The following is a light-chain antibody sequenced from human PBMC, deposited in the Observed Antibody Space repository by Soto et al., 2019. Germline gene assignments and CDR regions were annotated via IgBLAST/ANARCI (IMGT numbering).Light chain of an antibody. Sequence: EVVMTQAPATLSVSPGERATLSCRASHSVSSSLAWYQQKPGQAPRLLISDASTRAAGIPARFSGSGSGTEFTLTISSLQPEDFATYYCLQHNSYPLTFGQGTRLEIK. CDR2: DAS. CDR3: LQHNSYPLT. V-gene: IGKV3-15*01. J-gene: IGKJ5*01. CDR1: HSVSSS.